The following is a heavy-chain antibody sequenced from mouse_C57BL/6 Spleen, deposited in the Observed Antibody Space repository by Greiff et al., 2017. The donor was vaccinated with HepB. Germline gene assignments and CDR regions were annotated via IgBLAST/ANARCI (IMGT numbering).Heavy chain of an antibody. D-gene: IGHD3-2*02. J-gene: IGHJ3*01. CDR1: GYSFTDYN. V-gene: IGHV1-39*01. CDR2: INPNYGTT. Sequence: EVNLVESGPELVKPGASVKISCKASGYSFTDYNMNWVKQSNGKSLEWIGVINPNYGTTSYNQKFKGKATLTVDQSSSTAYMQLNSLTSEDSAVCYCARNRDSSGSPFAYWGQGTLVTVSA. CDR3: ARNRDSSGSPFAY.